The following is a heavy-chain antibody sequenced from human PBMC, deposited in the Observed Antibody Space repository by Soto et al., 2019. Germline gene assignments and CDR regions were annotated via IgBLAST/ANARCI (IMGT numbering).Heavy chain of an antibody. CDR1: CYTFTSYG. V-gene: IGHV1-18*01. J-gene: IGHJ6*02. Sequence: ASVKVSCKAXCYTFTSYGISLLRHSHGQWLECMGWIIAYNGNTNYAQKLQGRVTMTTDTSTSTAYMELRSLRSDDTAVYYCAREGHDYSNAYYYYGMDVWGQGTTVTVSS. D-gene: IGHD4-4*01. CDR3: AREGHDYSNAYYYYGMDV. CDR2: IIAYNGNT.